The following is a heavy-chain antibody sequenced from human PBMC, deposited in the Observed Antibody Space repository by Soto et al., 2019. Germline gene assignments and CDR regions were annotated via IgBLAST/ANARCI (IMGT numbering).Heavy chain of an antibody. V-gene: IGHV4-59*01. CDR2: IYYSGST. CDR1: GGSISSYY. CDR3: ARGLKGGWFDP. J-gene: IGHJ5*02. Sequence: SETLSLTCTVSGGSISSYYWSWIRQPPGKGLEWIGYIYYSGSTNYNPSLKSRVAISVDTSKNQFSLKLSSVTAADTAVYYCARGLKGGWFDPWGQGTLVTVSS. D-gene: IGHD1-26*01.